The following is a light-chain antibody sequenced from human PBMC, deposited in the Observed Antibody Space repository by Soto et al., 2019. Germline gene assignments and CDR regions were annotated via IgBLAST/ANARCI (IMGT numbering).Light chain of an antibody. CDR1: QDISNY. CDR3: LQHNSCTRT. J-gene: IGKJ1*01. Sequence: DIQMTQSPSTVTASVGDRVPITCRASQDISNYLAWFQQKPGQVPRRLIYAASSLQSGVPARLRGSGSGTEFTLTIISVQPEDFEPYYCLQHNSCTRTFGQGTKVDIK. V-gene: IGKV1-17*03. CDR2: AAS.